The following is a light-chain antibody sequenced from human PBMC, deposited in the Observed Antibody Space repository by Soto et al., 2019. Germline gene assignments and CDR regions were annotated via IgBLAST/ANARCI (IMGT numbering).Light chain of an antibody. CDR1: QSINNR. CDR2: DAS. CDR3: QQFIDGWT. J-gene: IGKJ1*01. V-gene: IGKV1-5*01. Sequence: DIQMTQSPSTLSASIGDRVTITCRASQSINNRLAWYQQMPGKAPKLLIYDASSLESGVPSGFRGSGSETEFTLTISSLQPDDFATYYCQQFIDGWTFGQGTKVDIK.